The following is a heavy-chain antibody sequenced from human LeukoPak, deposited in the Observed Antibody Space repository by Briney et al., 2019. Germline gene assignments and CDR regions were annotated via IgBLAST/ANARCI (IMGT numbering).Heavy chain of an antibody. CDR1: GFTFSSYE. D-gene: IGHD1-20*01. Sequence: GGSLRLPCAASGFTFSSYEMNWVRQAPGKGLEWVSYISSSGSTIYYADSVKGRFTISRDNAKNSLYLQMNSLRAEDTAVYYCARDITASWPYYFDYWGQGTLVTVSS. CDR2: ISSSGSTI. J-gene: IGHJ4*02. CDR3: ARDITASWPYYFDY. V-gene: IGHV3-48*03.